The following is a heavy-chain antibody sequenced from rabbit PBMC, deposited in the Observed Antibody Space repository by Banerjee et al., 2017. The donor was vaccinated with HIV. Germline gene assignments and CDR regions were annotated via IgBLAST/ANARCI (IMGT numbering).Heavy chain of an antibody. Sequence: QSLEESGGDLVKPGASLTLTCKASGFSLSSSYWIWWVRQAPGKGLEWIACIGAGSSGTTYYASWAKGRFTISKTSSTTVTLQMTSLTAADTATYFCARDLAGVTGWNFGLWGPGTLVTVS. CDR2: IGAGSSGTT. CDR3: ARDLAGVTGWNFGL. V-gene: IGHV1S40*01. J-gene: IGHJ6*01. CDR1: GFSLSSSYW. D-gene: IGHD4-1*01.